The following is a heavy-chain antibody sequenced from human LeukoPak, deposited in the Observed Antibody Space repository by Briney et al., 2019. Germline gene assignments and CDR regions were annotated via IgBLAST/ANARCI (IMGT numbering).Heavy chain of an antibody. CDR2: IYHSGST. CDR3: ARVRLPLGFDY. CDR1: GYSISSGYY. V-gene: IGHV4-38-2*02. J-gene: IGHJ4*02. D-gene: IGHD5-12*01. Sequence: SETLSLTCTVSGYSISSGYYWGWIRQPPGKGLEWIGSIYHSGSTYYNPSLKSRVTISVDTSKNQFSLKLSSVTAADTAVYYCARVRLPLGFDYWGQGTLVTVSS.